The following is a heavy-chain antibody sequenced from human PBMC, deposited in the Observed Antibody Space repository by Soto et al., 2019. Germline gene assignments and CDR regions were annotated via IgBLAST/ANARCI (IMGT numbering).Heavy chain of an antibody. CDR3: ARDRGDDILTGYRYGHFEY. J-gene: IGHJ4*02. CDR2: IYHSGST. CDR1: CGSISSSNW. Sequence: SETLSLTCAVSCGSISSSNWWSWVRHAPGKGLEWIGEIYHSGSTNYNPSLKSRVTISVDKSKNQFSMKLSSVTAADTAVYYCARDRGDDILTGYRYGHFEYWGQGTIVTVSS. D-gene: IGHD3-9*01. V-gene: IGHV4-4*02.